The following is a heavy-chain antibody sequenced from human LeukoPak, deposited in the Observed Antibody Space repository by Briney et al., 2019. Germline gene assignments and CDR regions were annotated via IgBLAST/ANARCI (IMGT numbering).Heavy chain of an antibody. Sequence: GGSLRLSCAASGFTFSSYAMSWVRQAPGKGLEWVSAISGSGGSTYYADSVKGRFTISRDNSKNTLYLQMNSLRAEDTAVYYCAKSARARKSSWGGGDFDYWGQGTLVTVSS. CDR2: ISGSGGST. D-gene: IGHD6-13*01. CDR3: AKSARARKSSWGGGDFDY. V-gene: IGHV3-23*01. J-gene: IGHJ4*02. CDR1: GFTFSSYA.